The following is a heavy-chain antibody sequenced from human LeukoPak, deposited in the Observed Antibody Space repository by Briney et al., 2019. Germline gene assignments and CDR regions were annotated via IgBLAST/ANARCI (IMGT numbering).Heavy chain of an antibody. CDR2: IYTSGST. J-gene: IGHJ5*02. D-gene: IGHD6-13*01. CDR1: GGSISSGSYY. CDR3: ARGGSSWYSDWFDP. V-gene: IGHV4-61*02. Sequence: PSETLSPTCTVAGGSISSGSYYWSWIRQPAGKGLEWIGRIYTSGSTNYNPSLKSRVTISVDTSKNQFSLKLSSVTAADTAVCYCARGGSSWYSDWFDPWSQGTLVTVSS.